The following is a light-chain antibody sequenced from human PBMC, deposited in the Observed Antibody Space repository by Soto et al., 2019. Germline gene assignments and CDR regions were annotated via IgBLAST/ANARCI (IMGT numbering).Light chain of an antibody. CDR1: QSVNSNY. CDR2: GAS. CDR3: QQYGTSLYT. V-gene: IGKV3-20*01. J-gene: IGKJ3*01. Sequence: IVLTQSPGALSLSPGERATLSCRASQSVNSNYLAWYQHKPGQAPRLLIYGASSRATGIPDRFSGSGSGTDFTLTISRLEPEDFALYYCQQYGTSLYTFGHGTKVDIK.